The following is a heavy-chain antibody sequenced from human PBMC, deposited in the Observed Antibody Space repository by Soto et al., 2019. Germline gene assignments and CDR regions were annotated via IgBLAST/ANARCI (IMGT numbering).Heavy chain of an antibody. Sequence: QVRLAQSGPEMTKPGSSVKVSCRASGGSFSDFAFSWVRQAPGQGLEWMGGIIPMFSATKYAQRLQDRVTITADESTNTVYLALNSLTSEDTAIYYCARGAIVAVPAALSSYHDYTNYRFDSWGQGTLVTVSS. J-gene: IGHJ4*02. CDR1: GGSFSDFA. CDR2: IIPMFSAT. V-gene: IGHV1-69*01. D-gene: IGHD2-15*01. CDR3: ARGAIVAVPAALSSYHDYTNYRFDS.